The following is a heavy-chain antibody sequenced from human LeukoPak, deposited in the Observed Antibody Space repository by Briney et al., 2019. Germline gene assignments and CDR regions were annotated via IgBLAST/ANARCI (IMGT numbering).Heavy chain of an antibody. Sequence: PSETLSLTCAVYSGSFSGYYWTWIRQPPGKGLEWIGEIHHSGSTHYNPSLKSRVTLSVDTSKNHFSLKLSSVTAADTAVYYCASADGAKGDAFDIWGQGTMVTVSS. D-gene: IGHD4-17*01. V-gene: IGHV4-34*01. CDR2: IHHSGST. CDR3: ASADGAKGDAFDI. CDR1: SGSFSGYY. J-gene: IGHJ3*02.